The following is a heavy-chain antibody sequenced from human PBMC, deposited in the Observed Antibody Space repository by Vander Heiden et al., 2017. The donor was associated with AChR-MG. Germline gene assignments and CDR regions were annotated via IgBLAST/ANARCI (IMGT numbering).Heavy chain of an antibody. CDR2: INHSGST. V-gene: IGHV4-34*01. Sequence: QVQLQQWGAGLLKPSETLSLTCAVYGGSFSGYYWSWIRQPPGKGLEWIGEINHSGSTNYNPSLKSRVTISVDTSKNQFSLKLSSMTAADTAVYYCARGPRDIVVVPAALTYYYYYGMDVWGQGTTVTVSS. CDR1: GGSFSGYY. D-gene: IGHD2-2*01. CDR3: ARGPRDIVVVPAALTYYYYYGMDV. J-gene: IGHJ6*02.